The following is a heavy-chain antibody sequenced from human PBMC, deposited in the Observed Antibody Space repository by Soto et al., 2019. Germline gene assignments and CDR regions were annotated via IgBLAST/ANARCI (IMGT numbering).Heavy chain of an antibody. CDR2: TNPSGGST. CDR3: ARDPENDRVPAADPGQLWPNYYYYYGMDV. D-gene: IGHD2-2*01. V-gene: IGHV1-46*01. J-gene: IGHJ6*02. CDR1: GYTFTSYY. Sequence: ASVKVSCKASGYTFTSYYMHWVRQAPGQGLEWMGITNPSGGSTSYAQKFQGRVTMTRDTSTSTVYMELSSLRSEDTAVYYCARDPENDRVPAADPGQLWPNYYYYYGMDVWGQGTTVTVS.